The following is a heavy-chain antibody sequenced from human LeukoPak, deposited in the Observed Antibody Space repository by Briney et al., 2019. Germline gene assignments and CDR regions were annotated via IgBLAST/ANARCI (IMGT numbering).Heavy chain of an antibody. J-gene: IGHJ5*02. CDR3: ARVHPYCGGDCYSPWFDP. V-gene: IGHV3-30-3*01. CDR2: ISYDGSNK. CDR1: GFTFSSYA. Sequence: GGSLRLSCAASGFTFSSYAMHWVRQAPGKGLEWVSSISYDGSNKYYADSVKGRFTISRDNSKNTLYLQMNSLRAEDTAVYYCARVHPYCGGDCYSPWFDPWGHGTMVTASS. D-gene: IGHD2-21*02.